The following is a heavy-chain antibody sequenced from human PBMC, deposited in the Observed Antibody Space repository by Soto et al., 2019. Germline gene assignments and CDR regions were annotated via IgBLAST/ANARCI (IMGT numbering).Heavy chain of an antibody. V-gene: IGHV3-23*01. CDR1: EFTFSAYA. J-gene: IGHJ2*01. D-gene: IGHD1-26*01. CDR3: AREGFRYWYFDL. Sequence: EVEMLESGGDLVQPGGSLRLSCAASEFTFSAYALAWVRQTPGKGLEWVAAIYASGVSTFYADSVKGRFTISRDTSRNSLYLQMNSLRVDDTAMYYCAREGFRYWYFDLWGRGSLVTVSS. CDR2: IYASGVST.